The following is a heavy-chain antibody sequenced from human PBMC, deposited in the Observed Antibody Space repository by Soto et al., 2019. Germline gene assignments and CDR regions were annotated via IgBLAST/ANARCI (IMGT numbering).Heavy chain of an antibody. V-gene: IGHV4-61*01. Sequence: SETLSLTCTVSGGSGSSGSYYWSWIRQPPGKGLEWIGYIYYSGSTNYNPSLKSRVTISVDTSKNQFSLKLSSVTAADTAVYYCARALTGRSWALEYFQHWGQGTLVTVSS. J-gene: IGHJ1*01. CDR2: IYYSGST. CDR1: GGSGSSGSYY. D-gene: IGHD6-13*01. CDR3: ARALTGRSWALEYFQH.